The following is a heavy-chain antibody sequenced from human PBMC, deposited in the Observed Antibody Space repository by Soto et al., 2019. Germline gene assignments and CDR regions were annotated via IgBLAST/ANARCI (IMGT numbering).Heavy chain of an antibody. Sequence: GGSLRLSCAASGFTFSSYAMHWVRQAPGKGLEWVAVISYDGSNKYYADSVKGRFTISRDKSKNTLYLQMNSLRAEDTAVYYCASVSGPGVIAARLDYWGQGTLVTVSS. D-gene: IGHD6-6*01. CDR3: ASVSGPGVIAARLDY. V-gene: IGHV3-30*04. J-gene: IGHJ4*02. CDR2: ISYDGSNK. CDR1: GFTFSSYA.